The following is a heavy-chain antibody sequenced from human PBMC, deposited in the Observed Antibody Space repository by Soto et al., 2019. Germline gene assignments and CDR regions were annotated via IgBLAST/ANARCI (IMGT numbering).Heavy chain of an antibody. CDR1: GFTFSSYG. Sequence: QVQLVESGGGVVQPGRSLRLSCAASGFTFSSYGMHWVRQAPGKGLEWVAVIWYDGSNKYYADSVKGRFTISRDNSKNTLYLQMNSLRAEDTAVYYCARAPSSGWWLDYWGQGTLVTVSS. CDR2: IWYDGSNK. D-gene: IGHD6-19*01. J-gene: IGHJ4*02. V-gene: IGHV3-33*01. CDR3: ARAPSSGWWLDY.